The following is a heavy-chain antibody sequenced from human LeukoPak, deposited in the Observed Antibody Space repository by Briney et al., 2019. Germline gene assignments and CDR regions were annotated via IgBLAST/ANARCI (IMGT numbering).Heavy chain of an antibody. Sequence: SETLSLTCTVSGGSISSYYWSWIRQPAGKGLEWIGRIYTSGSTNYNPSLKSRVTISVDTSKNQFSLKLSSVTAADTAVYYCARVQYFDWLSWFDPWGQGTLVTVSS. CDR2: IYTSGST. J-gene: IGHJ5*02. V-gene: IGHV4-4*07. CDR1: GGSISSYY. CDR3: ARVQYFDWLSWFDP. D-gene: IGHD3-9*01.